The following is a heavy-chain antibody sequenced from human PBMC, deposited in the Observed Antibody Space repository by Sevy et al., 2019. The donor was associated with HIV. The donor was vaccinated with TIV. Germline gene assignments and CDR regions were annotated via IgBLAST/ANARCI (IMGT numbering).Heavy chain of an antibody. Sequence: GGSLRLSCAASGFTFSSYWMSWVRQAPGKGLEWVANIKQDGSEKYYVYSVKGRFTISRDNAKNSLYLQMNSLIAEDTAVYYCARSLLYCTNGVCSDPYYYYGMDVWGQGTTVTVSS. CDR2: IKQDGSEK. J-gene: IGHJ6*02. CDR1: GFTFSSYW. V-gene: IGHV3-7*01. D-gene: IGHD2-8*01. CDR3: ARSLLYCTNGVCSDPYYYYGMDV.